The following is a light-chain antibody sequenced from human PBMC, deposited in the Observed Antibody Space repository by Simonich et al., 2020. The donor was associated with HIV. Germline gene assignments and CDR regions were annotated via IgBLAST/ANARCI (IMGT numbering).Light chain of an antibody. CDR2: GAS. CDR1: QSVSRN. V-gene: IGKV3-15*01. Sequence: EIVMTQSPATLSVSPGERATRPCRASQSVSRNLAWYQQKLGQAPRLLIYGASTRATGIPARFSGSGSGTEFTLTISSLQSEDFAVYYCQQYNKWPPLTFGGGTKVEMK. CDR3: QQYNKWPPLT. J-gene: IGKJ4*01.